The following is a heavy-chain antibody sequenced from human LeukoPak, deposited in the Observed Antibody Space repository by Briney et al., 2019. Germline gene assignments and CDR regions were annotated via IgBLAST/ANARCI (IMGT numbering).Heavy chain of an antibody. CDR3: TRETYGYYDH. Sequence: SQTLSLTCTLSGGSISSGSYYWSWIRQPAGKGLEWIGRIYPSGSTNYNPSHKSRATISVDTSKNQFSLKLSSVTAADTAVYFCTRETYGYYDHWGQGTLVTVSS. CDR2: IYPSGST. J-gene: IGHJ4*02. V-gene: IGHV4-61*02. D-gene: IGHD3-22*01. CDR1: GGSISSGSYY.